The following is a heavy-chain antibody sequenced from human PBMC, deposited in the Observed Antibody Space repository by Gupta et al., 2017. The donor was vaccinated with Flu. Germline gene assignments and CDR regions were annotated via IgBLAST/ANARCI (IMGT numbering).Heavy chain of an antibody. CDR1: GYSFTSYW. J-gene: IGHJ6*02. Sequence: EVQLVQSGAEVKKPGESLKISCKGSGYSFTSYWIGWVRQMPGKGLEWMGIIYPGDSDTRYSPSFQGQVTISADKSITTAYLQWSSLKASDTAMYYCVTSSKPTYFYYGMDVWGQGTTVTVSS. D-gene: IGHD6-19*01. CDR2: IYPGDSDT. V-gene: IGHV5-51*03. CDR3: VTSSKPTYFYYGMDV.